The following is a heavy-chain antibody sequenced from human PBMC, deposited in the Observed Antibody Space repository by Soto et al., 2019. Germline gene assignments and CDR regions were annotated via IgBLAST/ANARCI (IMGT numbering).Heavy chain of an antibody. Sequence: QVQLQQWGAGLLKPSETLSLTCAVYGGSFSGYYWSWIRQPPGKGLELIGEINHSGNTNYNPSLKSRVTILVDTSKHQVSLKLSSVTAADTAVYCCARTGGMDVWGQGTTVTVSS. CDR3: ARTGGMDV. CDR2: INHSGNT. CDR1: GGSFSGYY. V-gene: IGHV4-34*01. J-gene: IGHJ6*02.